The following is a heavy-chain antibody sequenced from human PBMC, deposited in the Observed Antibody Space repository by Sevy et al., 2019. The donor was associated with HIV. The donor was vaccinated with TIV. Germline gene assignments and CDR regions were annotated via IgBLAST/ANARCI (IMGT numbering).Heavy chain of an antibody. CDR3: AKGVTMIVVVDAFDI. Sequence: GSLRLSCAASGFTISSYTMNWVRQAPGKGLEWVSGISGSDDRTYYADSVKGRFTISGDNSKNRLSLQMNSLRADDTAVYYCAKGVTMIVVVDAFDIWGHGTMVTVSS. CDR1: GFTISSYT. J-gene: IGHJ3*02. V-gene: IGHV3-23*01. D-gene: IGHD3-22*01. CDR2: ISGSDDRT.